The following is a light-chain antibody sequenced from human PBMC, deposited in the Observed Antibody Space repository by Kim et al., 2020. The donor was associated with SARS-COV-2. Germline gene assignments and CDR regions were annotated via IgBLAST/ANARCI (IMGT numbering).Light chain of an antibody. J-gene: IGKJ2*01. CDR1: QSISIN. V-gene: IGKV3-15*01. CDR2: GAS. CDR3: QQYNNWPPKFT. Sequence: SAGERATRSRRASQSISINLAWYQLKPGQAPRLLIYGASTRATGVPARFSASGSGTEFTLTIGSLQSEDFAVYYCQQYNNWPPKFTFGQGTKLEI.